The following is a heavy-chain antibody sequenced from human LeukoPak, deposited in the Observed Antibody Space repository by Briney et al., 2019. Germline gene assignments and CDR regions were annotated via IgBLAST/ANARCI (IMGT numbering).Heavy chain of an antibody. CDR2: IIPILGIA. CDR1: GGTFSSYT. CDR3: ASCSGSYYGPMDAFDI. D-gene: IGHD1-26*01. V-gene: IGHV1-69*02. J-gene: IGHJ3*02. Sequence: ASVKVSCKASGGTFSSYTISWVRQAPGQGLEWMGRIIPILGIANYAQKFQGRVTITADKSTSTAYMELRSLRSEDTAVYYCASCSGSYYGPMDAFDIWGQGTMVTVSS.